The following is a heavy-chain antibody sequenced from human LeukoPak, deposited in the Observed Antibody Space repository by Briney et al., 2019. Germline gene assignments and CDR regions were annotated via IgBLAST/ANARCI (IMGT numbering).Heavy chain of an antibody. CDR1: GFTFSSYA. V-gene: IGHV3-23*01. D-gene: IGHD3-3*01. J-gene: IGHJ3*02. CDR3: AKDAPLPIFGVVTATYDAFDI. CDR2: ISGSGGST. Sequence: PGGSLRLSCAASGFTFSSYAMSWVRQAPGKGLERVSAISGSGGSTYYADSVKGRFTISRDNSKNTLYLQMNSLRAEDTAVYYCAKDAPLPIFGVVTATYDAFDIWGQGTMVTVSS.